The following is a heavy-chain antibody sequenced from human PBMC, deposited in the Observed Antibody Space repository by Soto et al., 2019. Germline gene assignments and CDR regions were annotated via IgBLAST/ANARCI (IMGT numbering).Heavy chain of an antibody. D-gene: IGHD2-15*01. CDR3: ARGGGYDSLDF. CDR2: IGGLAKT. V-gene: IGHV4-30-2*06. Sequence: TLSLTSSVSGVAMTCGDYSWSWIRQSPENDLDSLGYIGGLAKTYYNLTFKVRLSLSMDRTTNQFYLSLSSMTDAEKAVYYCARGGGYDSLDFCGQ. CDR1: GVAMTCGDYS. J-gene: IGHJ4*02.